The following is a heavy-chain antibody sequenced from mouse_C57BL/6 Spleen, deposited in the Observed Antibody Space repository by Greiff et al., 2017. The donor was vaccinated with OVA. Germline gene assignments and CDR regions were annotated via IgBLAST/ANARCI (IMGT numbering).Heavy chain of an antibody. J-gene: IGHJ1*03. CDR3: SRHYGSSYRYFDV. CDR2: IYPGSGST. D-gene: IGHD1-1*01. Sequence: VQLQQSGAELVKPGASVKMSCKASGYTFTSYWITWVKQRPGQGLEWIGDIYPGSGSTNYNEKFKSKATLTVDTSSSTAYMQLSSLTSEDSAVYYCSRHYGSSYRYFDVWGTGTTVTVSS. V-gene: IGHV1-55*01. CDR1: GYTFTSYW.